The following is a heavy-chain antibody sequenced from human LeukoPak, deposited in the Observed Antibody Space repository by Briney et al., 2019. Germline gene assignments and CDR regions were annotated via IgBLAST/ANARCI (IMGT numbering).Heavy chain of an antibody. CDR2: ISGSGGST. J-gene: IGHJ4*02. Sequence: PGRSLRLSCAASGFTFSSYVMYWVRQAPGKGLEWVSTISGSGGSTYYADSVKGRFTISRDNSKNTLYLQMNSLRADDTAIYYCAKDAAAAGSAYYFEYWGQGTLVTVSS. CDR3: AKDAAAAGSAYYFEY. D-gene: IGHD6-13*01. V-gene: IGHV3-23*01. CDR1: GFTFSSYV.